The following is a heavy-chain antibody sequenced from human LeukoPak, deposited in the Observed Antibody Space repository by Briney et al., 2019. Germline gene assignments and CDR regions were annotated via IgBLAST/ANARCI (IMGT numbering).Heavy chain of an antibody. Sequence: PGGSLRLSCAASGFTFSSYGMHWVRQAPGKGLEWVAVISYDGSNKYYADSVKGRFTISRDNSKNTLYLQMNSLRSEDTAVYYCARVSGGDVFDYWGQGTLVTVSS. V-gene: IGHV3-30*03. CDR1: GFTFSSYG. CDR3: ARVSGGDVFDY. CDR2: ISYDGSNK. D-gene: IGHD2-21*02. J-gene: IGHJ4*02.